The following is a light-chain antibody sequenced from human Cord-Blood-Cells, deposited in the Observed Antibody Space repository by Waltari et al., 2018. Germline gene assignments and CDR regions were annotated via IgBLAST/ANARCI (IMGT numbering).Light chain of an antibody. CDR1: SRAVGGYNY. J-gene: IGLJ1*01. V-gene: IGLV2-8*01. CDR3: SSYAGSNNFDV. Sequence: QSALTQPPSASGSPGQSVTISCTGTSRAVGGYNYVSWYQQHPGKAPKLMIYEVSKRPSGVPDRFSGSKSGNTASLTVSWLQAEDEADYYCSSYAGSNNFDVFGTGTKVTVL. CDR2: EVS.